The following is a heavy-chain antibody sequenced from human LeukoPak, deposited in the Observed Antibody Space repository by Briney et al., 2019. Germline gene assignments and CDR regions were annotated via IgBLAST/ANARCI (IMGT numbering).Heavy chain of an antibody. CDR3: AKDIQLST. D-gene: IGHD5-24*01. CDR2: IGASGEST. J-gene: IGHJ3*01. CDR1: GFTFSSYG. V-gene: IGHV3-23*01. Sequence: GRSLRLSCAASGFTFSSYGMHWVRQAPGKGLEWVSLIGASGESTYYADSVKGRFTISRDNSKNTLSLQMNSLRVEDTAMYFCAKDIQLSTWGLGTMVTVS.